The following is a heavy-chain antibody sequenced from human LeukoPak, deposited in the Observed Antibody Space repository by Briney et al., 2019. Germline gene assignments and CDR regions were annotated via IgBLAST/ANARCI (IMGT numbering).Heavy chain of an antibody. CDR1: GFSFSSYW. V-gene: IGHV3-66*01. Sequence: GGSLRLSCAASGFSFSSYWMTWVRQAPGKGLEWVSVIYSGGSTYYADSVKGRFTISRDNSKNTLYLQMNSLRAEDTAVYYCARDRYYGSGSYPRYYGMDVWGQGTTVTVSS. J-gene: IGHJ6*02. CDR2: IYSGGST. CDR3: ARDRYYGSGSYPRYYGMDV. D-gene: IGHD3-10*01.